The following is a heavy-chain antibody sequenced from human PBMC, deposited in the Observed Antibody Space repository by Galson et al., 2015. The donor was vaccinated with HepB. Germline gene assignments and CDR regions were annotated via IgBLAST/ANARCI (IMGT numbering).Heavy chain of an antibody. V-gene: IGHV3-23*01. D-gene: IGHD3-10*01. J-gene: IGHJ6*02. CDR1: GFTFSPYA. CDR3: AKDRGGWGYYYGMDV. Sequence: SLRLSCAASGFTFSPYAMNWVRQAPGKGLEWVSSISGSGGSTYYADSVKGRFTISRDNSKNTLYLQMNSLRADDTAVYYCAKDRGGWGYYYGMDVWGQGTTVTVSS. CDR2: ISGSGGST.